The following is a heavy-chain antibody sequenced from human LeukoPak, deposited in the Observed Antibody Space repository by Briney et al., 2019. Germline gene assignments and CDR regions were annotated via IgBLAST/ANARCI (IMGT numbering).Heavy chain of an antibody. V-gene: IGHV1-46*01. Sequence: ASVKVSCKASGYTFTSYYMHWVRQAPGQGLEWMEIINPSGGSTSYAQKFQGRVTMTRDTSTSTVYMELSSLRSEDTAVYYCARDPGNDAFDIWGQGTMVTVSS. D-gene: IGHD4-23*01. CDR2: INPSGGST. CDR3: ARDPGNDAFDI. CDR1: GYTFTSYY. J-gene: IGHJ3*02.